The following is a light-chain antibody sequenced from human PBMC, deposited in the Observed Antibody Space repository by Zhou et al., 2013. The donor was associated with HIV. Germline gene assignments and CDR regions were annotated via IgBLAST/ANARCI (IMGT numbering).Light chain of an antibody. J-gene: IGKJ1*01. V-gene: IGKV1-5*03. CDR2: KAS. CDR3: QQYNSYWT. Sequence: DIQMTQSPSRLSASVGDRVTITCRASQSINTWLAWYQHKPGKAPSLLIYKASTLEIGVPSRFSGSGSGTEFTLTISSLQPDDFATYYCQQYNSYWTFGQGTKVEIK. CDR1: QSINTW.